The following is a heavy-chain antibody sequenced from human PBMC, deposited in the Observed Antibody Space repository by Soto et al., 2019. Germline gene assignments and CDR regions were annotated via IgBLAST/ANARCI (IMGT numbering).Heavy chain of an antibody. Sequence: EVQLVESGGGLVKPGGSLRLSCAASGFTFSSYSMNWVRQAPGKGLEWVSSISSSSSYIYYADSVKGRFTISRDNAKNSLYRQMNSLRAEDTAVYDCARSPSMTTVALDYWGQGTLVTVSS. J-gene: IGHJ4*02. CDR2: ISSSSSYI. CDR3: ARSPSMTTVALDY. CDR1: GFTFSSYS. V-gene: IGHV3-21*01. D-gene: IGHD4-17*01.